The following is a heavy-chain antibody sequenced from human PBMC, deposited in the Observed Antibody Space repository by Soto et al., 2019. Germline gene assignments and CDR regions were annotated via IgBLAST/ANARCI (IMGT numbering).Heavy chain of an antibody. V-gene: IGHV3-23*01. Sequence: GGSLRLSCAASGFTFSSYAMSWVRQAPGKGLEWVSSISGSGGTTYYADSVKGRFTISRDNAKNSPYLQMKSLRDEGTAVYYCARESTSGLGGYSYGYYYGMDVWGQGTTVTVSS. CDR1: GFTFSSYA. D-gene: IGHD5-18*01. J-gene: IGHJ6*02. CDR3: ARESTSGLGGYSYGYYYGMDV. CDR2: ISGSGGTT.